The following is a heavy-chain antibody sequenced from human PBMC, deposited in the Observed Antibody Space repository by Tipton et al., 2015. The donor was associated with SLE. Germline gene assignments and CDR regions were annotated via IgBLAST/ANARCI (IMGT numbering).Heavy chain of an antibody. J-gene: IGHJ4*02. CDR2: LYYTGST. V-gene: IGHV4-39*01. CDR3: ARLGGSGFDY. D-gene: IGHD2-15*01. Sequence: LRLSCTVSGGSISSSSYYWGWIRQPPGRGLEWIGSLYYTGSTYYNPSLKSLVTISVDTSKNQFSLKLSSVTAADTAVYYCARLGGSGFDYWGQGTLVTVSS. CDR1: GGSISSSSYY.